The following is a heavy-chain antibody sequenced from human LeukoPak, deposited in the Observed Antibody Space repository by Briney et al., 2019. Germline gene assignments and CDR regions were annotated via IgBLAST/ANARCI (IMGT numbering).Heavy chain of an antibody. V-gene: IGHV3-23*01. J-gene: IGHJ4*02. CDR1: GFTFSSYA. CDR2: ISGGGGST. Sequence: GGSLRLSCAASGFTFSSYAMNWVRQAPGKGLEWVSTISGGGGSTYYADSVKGRFTISRDNSKNTLYLQMNNLRAEDTAVYYCAKVSESNYDILTGYYTPYYFDYWGQGTLVTVSS. D-gene: IGHD3-9*01. CDR3: AKVSESNYDILTGYYTPYYFDY.